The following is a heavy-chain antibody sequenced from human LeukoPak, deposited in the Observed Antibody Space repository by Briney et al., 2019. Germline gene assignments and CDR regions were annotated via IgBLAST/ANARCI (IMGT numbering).Heavy chain of an antibody. J-gene: IGHJ4*02. Sequence: PGGSLRLSCAASGFTFSSYSMNWVRQAPGKGLEWVSSISSSSSYIYYADSVKGRFTISRDNVKNSLYLQMNSLRAEDTAVYYCARHPYYGDSGFDYWGQGTLVTVSS. CDR2: ISSSSSYI. V-gene: IGHV3-21*01. CDR3: ARHPYYGDSGFDY. CDR1: GFTFSSYS. D-gene: IGHD4-17*01.